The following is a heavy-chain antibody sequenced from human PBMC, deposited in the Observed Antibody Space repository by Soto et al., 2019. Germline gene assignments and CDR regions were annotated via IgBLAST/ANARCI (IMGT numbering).Heavy chain of an antibody. CDR3: ARMTTVSTFDY. Sequence: QVQLVESGGGVVQPGRSLRLSFAASGFAFRSYAMHWVRQAPGKGLAWVTVISVDGSNKYYADSVKGRFTISRDSSKNTLYLQMSSLRPEDTAVYYCARMTTVSTFDYWGQGTLVTVSS. D-gene: IGHD4-17*01. CDR1: GFAFRSYA. J-gene: IGHJ4*02. CDR2: ISVDGSNK. V-gene: IGHV3-30-3*01.